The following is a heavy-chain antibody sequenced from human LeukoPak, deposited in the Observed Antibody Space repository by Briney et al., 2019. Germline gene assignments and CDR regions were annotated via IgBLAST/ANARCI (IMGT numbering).Heavy chain of an antibody. D-gene: IGHD2-2*01. V-gene: IGHV3-48*04. J-gene: IGHJ4*02. CDR3: ARDLLNHEGSSYFFDQ. CDR2: ISKSSDRI. CDR1: GFTFSSYS. Sequence: GGSLRLSCAASGFTFSSYSMNWVRQAPGKGLEWVSYISKSSDRIYHADSVKGRFTISRDNAKNSLYLQTDSLRAEDTAVYYCARDLLNHEGSSYFFDQWGQGTLVTVSS.